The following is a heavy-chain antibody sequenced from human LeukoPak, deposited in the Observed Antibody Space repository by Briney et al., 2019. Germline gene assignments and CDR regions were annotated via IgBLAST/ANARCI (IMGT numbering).Heavy chain of an antibody. Sequence: GRSLRLSCAASGFTFSSYGMHWVRQAPGKGLEWVAVIWYDGSNKYYADSVKGRFTISRDNSKNTLYLQMNSLRAEDTAVYYCAKDYDAGSGWALFDYWGQGTLVTVSS. CDR1: GFTFSSYG. D-gene: IGHD6-19*01. J-gene: IGHJ4*02. V-gene: IGHV3-33*06. CDR3: AKDYDAGSGWALFDY. CDR2: IWYDGSNK.